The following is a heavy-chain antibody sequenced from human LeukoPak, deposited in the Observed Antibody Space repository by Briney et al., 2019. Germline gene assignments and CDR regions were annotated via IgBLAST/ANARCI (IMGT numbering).Heavy chain of an antibody. CDR3: ARGGDYGDYLVDY. V-gene: IGHV4-31*03. CDR2: IYYSGST. Sequence: SETLSLTCTVSGGSISRGGYYWSWIRQHPGKGLEWIGYIYYSGSTYYNPSLKSRVTVSVDTSKNQFSLKLSSVTAADTAVYYCARGGDYGDYLVDYWGQGTLVTVSS. CDR1: GGSISRGGYY. J-gene: IGHJ4*02. D-gene: IGHD4-17*01.